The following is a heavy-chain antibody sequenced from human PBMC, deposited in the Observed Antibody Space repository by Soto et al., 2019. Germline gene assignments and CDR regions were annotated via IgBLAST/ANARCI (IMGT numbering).Heavy chain of an antibody. Sequence: QVQLVQSGAEVKKPGASVKVSCKASGYTFTRSGISWVRQAPGQGLEWMGWISTYNGDTNYAQTFQGRATMTTDTSTSTVHMEVRSLRSDDTAVYYCAREGVAPYYYYGMDVWGQGTQVTVSS. V-gene: IGHV1-18*01. CDR3: AREGVAPYYYYGMDV. J-gene: IGHJ6*02. D-gene: IGHD5-12*01. CDR1: GYTFTRSG. CDR2: ISTYNGDT.